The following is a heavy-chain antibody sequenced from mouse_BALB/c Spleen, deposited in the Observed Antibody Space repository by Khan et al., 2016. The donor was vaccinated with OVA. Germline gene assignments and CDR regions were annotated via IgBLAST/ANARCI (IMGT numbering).Heavy chain of an antibody. CDR2: ISPGSGGT. D-gene: IGHD1-2*01. Sequence: QVQLQQSGAELARPGASVKLSCKASGYTFTDYYINWVKQRTGQGLEWIGEISPGSGGTYYNEKFKGKATLTADKSSTTAYMQLSSLTSEASAVYFCARRNDYGDTFAYWGQGTLVTVSA. J-gene: IGHJ3*01. CDR3: ARRNDYGDTFAY. CDR1: GYTFTDYY. V-gene: IGHV1-77*01.